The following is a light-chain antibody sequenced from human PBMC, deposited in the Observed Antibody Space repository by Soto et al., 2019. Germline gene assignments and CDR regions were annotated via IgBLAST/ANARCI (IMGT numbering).Light chain of an antibody. V-gene: IGLV2-11*01. CDR1: SSDVGAYDH. Sequence: QSVLTQPRSVSGSPGQSVTISCTGMSSDVGAYDHVSWYQQHPGRAPKLMIYDVTKRPSGVPDRFSGSKSGNTASLTISGLQGDEEADYYCCSYAGSSTWVFGGGTKVTVL. CDR2: DVT. J-gene: IGLJ3*02. CDR3: CSYAGSSTWV.